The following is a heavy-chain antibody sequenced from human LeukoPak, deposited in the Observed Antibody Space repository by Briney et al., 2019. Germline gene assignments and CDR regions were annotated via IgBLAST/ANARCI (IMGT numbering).Heavy chain of an antibody. D-gene: IGHD1-7*01. Sequence: GGSLRLSCAASGLTFSSYEMNWVRQAPGKGLEWVSYISSSGSTICYADSVKGRFTISRDNAKNSLYLQMNSLRAEDTAVYYCARVGGTTMFLDYWGQGTLVTVSS. CDR2: ISSSGSTI. CDR1: GLTFSSYE. V-gene: IGHV3-48*03. J-gene: IGHJ4*02. CDR3: ARVGGTTMFLDY.